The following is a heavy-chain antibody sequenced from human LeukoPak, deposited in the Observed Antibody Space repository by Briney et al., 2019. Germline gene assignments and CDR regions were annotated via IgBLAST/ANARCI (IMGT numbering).Heavy chain of an antibody. V-gene: IGHV4-30-4*08. D-gene: IGHD2-2*01. CDR3: AREYCSSTSCPFDY. CDR1: GGSISSGDYY. J-gene: IGHJ4*02. CDR2: IYYSGST. Sequence: SETLSLTCTVSGGSISSGDYYWSWIRQPPGKGLEWIGYIYYSGSTYYNPSLKSRVTISVDTSKNQSSLKLSSVTAADTAVYYCAREYCSSTSCPFDYWGQGTLVTVSS.